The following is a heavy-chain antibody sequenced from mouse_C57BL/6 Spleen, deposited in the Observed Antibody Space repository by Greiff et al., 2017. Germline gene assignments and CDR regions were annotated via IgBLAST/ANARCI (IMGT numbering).Heavy chain of an antibody. CDR2: INPSTGGT. Sequence: VQLKQSGPELVKPGASVKISCKASGYSFTGYYMNWVKQSPEKSLEWIGEINPSTGGTTYNQKFKAKATLTVDKSSSTAYMQLKSLTSEDSAVYYCARMGIYYDYGGFAYWGQGTLVTVSA. CDR1: GYSFTGYY. CDR3: ARMGIYYDYGGFAY. J-gene: IGHJ3*01. V-gene: IGHV1-42*01. D-gene: IGHD2-4*01.